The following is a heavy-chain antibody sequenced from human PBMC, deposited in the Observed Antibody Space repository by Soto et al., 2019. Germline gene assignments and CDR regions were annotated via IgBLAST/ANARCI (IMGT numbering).Heavy chain of an antibody. J-gene: IGHJ4*02. CDR1: GGTFSSYA. Sequence: ASVKVSCKASGGTFSSYAISWVRQALGQGLEWMGGIIPIFGTANYAQKFQGRVTITADESTSTAYMELSSLRSEDTAVYYCARGGAPNCSSTSCYIPDYWGQGTLVTVSS. CDR2: IIPIFGTA. D-gene: IGHD2-2*02. V-gene: IGHV1-69*13. CDR3: ARGGAPNCSSTSCYIPDY.